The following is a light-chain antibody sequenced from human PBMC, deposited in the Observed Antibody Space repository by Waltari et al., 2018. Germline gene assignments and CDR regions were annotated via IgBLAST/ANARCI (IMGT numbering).Light chain of an antibody. CDR3: QGYSDYSYT. Sequence: DIQMTQSPSTLSASVGDRVTITCRASQSLGTWLAWFQQKPGKAPNLLIYKASSLESGVPSRFSGSGSGTEFTLTISSLQPDDFATYYCQGYSDYSYTFGQGTKLEI. CDR2: KAS. J-gene: IGKJ2*01. V-gene: IGKV1-5*03. CDR1: QSLGTW.